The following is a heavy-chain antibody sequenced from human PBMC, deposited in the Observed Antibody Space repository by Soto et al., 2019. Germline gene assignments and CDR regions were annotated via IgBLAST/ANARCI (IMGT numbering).Heavy chain of an antibody. Sequence: GASVKVSCKASGYTFTSYGISWVRQAPGQGLEWMGWISAYNGNTNYAQKLQGRVTMITDTSTSTAYMELRSLRSDDTAVYYCARDIVLVPAAVWYYGMDVWGQGTTVTVSS. CDR2: ISAYNGNT. CDR3: ARDIVLVPAAVWYYGMDV. D-gene: IGHD2-2*01. CDR1: GYTFTSYG. V-gene: IGHV1-18*01. J-gene: IGHJ6*02.